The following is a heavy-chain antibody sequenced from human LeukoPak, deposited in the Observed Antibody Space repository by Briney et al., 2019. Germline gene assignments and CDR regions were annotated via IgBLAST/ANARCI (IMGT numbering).Heavy chain of an antibody. CDR3: AGRRKEAAAYDH. Sequence: PGASLRLSCAASGFTFSTNYMSWVRLAPGKGLEWVSLLHRDGTTHYAESVKGRFTISTDNSKNTLYLRMNSLRVEDTAVYYCAGRRKEAAAYDHWGQGTLVTVSS. D-gene: IGHD6-13*01. CDR1: GFTFSTNY. J-gene: IGHJ4*02. V-gene: IGHV3-66*01. CDR2: LHRDGTT.